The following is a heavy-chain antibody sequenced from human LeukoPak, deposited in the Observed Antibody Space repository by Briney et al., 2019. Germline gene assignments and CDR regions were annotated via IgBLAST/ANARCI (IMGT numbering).Heavy chain of an antibody. D-gene: IGHD3-10*01. V-gene: IGHV3-30*04. J-gene: IGHJ5*02. Sequence: GRSLSLSCAASGFTFSSYAMHWVRQAPGKGLEWVAVISYDGSNKYYADSVKGRFTISRDNSKNTLYLQMNSLRAEDTAVYYCARDPVYYGSGSYSRFDPWGQGTLVTVSS. CDR3: ARDPVYYGSGSYSRFDP. CDR1: GFTFSSYA. CDR2: ISYDGSNK.